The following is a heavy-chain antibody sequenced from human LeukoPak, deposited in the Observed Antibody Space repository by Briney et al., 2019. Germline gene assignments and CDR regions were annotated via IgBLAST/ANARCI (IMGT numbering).Heavy chain of an antibody. CDR1: GITFSSYE. D-gene: IGHD5-18*01. CDR2: ISSSGSTM. Sequence: GGSLRLSCAASGITFSSYEMNWVRQAPGKGLEWGSCISSSGSTMYYADSVKGRFTISRDNAKNSLYLQMNSLRAEDTAVYYCARGFRDTAMFLDYWGQGTLVTVSS. J-gene: IGHJ4*02. V-gene: IGHV3-48*03. CDR3: ARGFRDTAMFLDY.